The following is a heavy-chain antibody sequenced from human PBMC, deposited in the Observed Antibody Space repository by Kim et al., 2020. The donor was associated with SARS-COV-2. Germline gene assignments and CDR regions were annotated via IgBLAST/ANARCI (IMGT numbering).Heavy chain of an antibody. V-gene: IGHV1-3*01. CDR3: ARAFYYDILTGYYNVIPLDV. D-gene: IGHD3-9*01. Sequence: ASVKVSCKASGYTFTSYAMHWVRQAPGQRLEWMGWINAGNGNTKYSQKFQGRVTITRDTSASTAYMELSSLRSEDTAVYYCARAFYYDILTGYYNVIPLDVWGQGTTVTVSS. CDR1: GYTFTSYA. CDR2: INAGNGNT. J-gene: IGHJ6*02.